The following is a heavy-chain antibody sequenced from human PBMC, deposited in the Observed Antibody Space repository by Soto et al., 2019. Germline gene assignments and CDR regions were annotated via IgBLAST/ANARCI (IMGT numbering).Heavy chain of an antibody. J-gene: IGHJ5*02. D-gene: IGHD5-18*01. CDR2: INHSGST. Sequence: PSETLSLTCAVYGGSFSGYYWSWIRQPPGKGLEWIGEINHSGSTNYNPSLKSRVTISVDTSKNQFSLKLSSVTAADTAVYYCAREDTPNCFDPWRQGTLVTVSS. V-gene: IGHV4-34*01. CDR3: AREDTPNCFDP. CDR1: GGSFSGYY.